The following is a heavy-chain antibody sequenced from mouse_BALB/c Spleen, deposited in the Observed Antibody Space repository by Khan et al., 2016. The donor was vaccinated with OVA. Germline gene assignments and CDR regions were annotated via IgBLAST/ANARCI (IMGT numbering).Heavy chain of an antibody. D-gene: IGHD1-1*01. V-gene: IGHV3-2*02. CDR1: GYSITSDYA. CDR2: ISYSGNT. Sequence: EVQLQESGPGLVKPSQSLSLTCTVTGYSITSDYAWNWIRQFPGNKLEWMGYISYSGNTKYKPSLKNRVSITRDTSKNQFFLQLNSVTIEDTATDDCARIYGGDFDYWGQGTTLTVSS. CDR3: ARIYGGDFDY. J-gene: IGHJ2*01.